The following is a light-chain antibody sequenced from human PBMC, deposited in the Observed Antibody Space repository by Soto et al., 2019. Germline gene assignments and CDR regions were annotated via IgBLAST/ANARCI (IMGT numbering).Light chain of an antibody. CDR2: GAS. Sequence: IGMTQSPATLSVSTGERATLSCRASQSVSSNLAWYQQKPGQAPRLLIYGASTRATGIPDKFSGSGSGADFTLSISRLEPEDFAVYYCQHYDTSLRTFGPGTKVDIK. CDR1: QSVSSN. J-gene: IGKJ1*01. V-gene: IGKV3-15*01. CDR3: QHYDTSLRT.